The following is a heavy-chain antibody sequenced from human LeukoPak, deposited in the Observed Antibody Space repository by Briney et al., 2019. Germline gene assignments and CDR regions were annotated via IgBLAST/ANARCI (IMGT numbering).Heavy chain of an antibody. CDR2: IKQDGSEK. CDR1: GFTFSSYW. CDR3: AKVRNFRAPNYYYYGMDV. D-gene: IGHD3-3*01. Sequence: GGSLRLSCAASGFTFSSYWMSWVRQAPGKGLEWVANIKQDGSEKYYADSVKGRFTISRDNAKNSLYLQMNSLRAEDTAVYYCAKVRNFRAPNYYYYGMDVWGQGTTVTVSS. V-gene: IGHV3-7*01. J-gene: IGHJ6*02.